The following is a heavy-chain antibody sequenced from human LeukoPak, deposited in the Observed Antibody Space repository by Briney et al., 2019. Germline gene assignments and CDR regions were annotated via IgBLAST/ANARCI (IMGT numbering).Heavy chain of an antibody. CDR2: IYYTGRT. V-gene: IGHV4-59*01. J-gene: IGHJ4*02. CDR1: GGSINDYY. D-gene: IGHD3-10*01. Sequence: NPSETLSLTCTVSGGSINDYYWSWIRQSPGKGLEWIGYIYYTGRTKYNPSPQSRVTISVDTSKNQFSLNLSSVTAADTAVYYCARHLLGTSFDYWGQGTLVTVSS. CDR3: ARHLLGTSFDY.